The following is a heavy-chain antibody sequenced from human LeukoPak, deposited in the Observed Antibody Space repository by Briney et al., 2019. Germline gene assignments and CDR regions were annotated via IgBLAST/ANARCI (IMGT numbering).Heavy chain of an antibody. CDR3: ARPPGDCNSTSCYVYYYHYMGV. CDR2: LTGAGGTT. Sequence: GGSLRLSCAASGLTFSSYAMSWVRQAPGRGLEWVSALTGAGGTTYYADSVRGRFTISRDNSKNTLFLQMEGLRAEDTAVYYGARPPGDCNSTSCYVYYYHYMGVWGKGTTVTVSS. D-gene: IGHD2-2*01. J-gene: IGHJ6*03. V-gene: IGHV3-23*01. CDR1: GLTFSSYA.